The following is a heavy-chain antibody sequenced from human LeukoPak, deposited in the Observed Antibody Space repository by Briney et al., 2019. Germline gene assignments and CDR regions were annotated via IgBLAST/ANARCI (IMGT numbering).Heavy chain of an antibody. D-gene: IGHD6-19*01. Sequence: PSETLSLTCAVYGGSFSGYYWSWIRQPPGKGLEWIGEINHSGSTSYNPSLKSRVTISVDTSKNQFSLKLSSVTAADTAVYYCARIGSSGWYTGYYYGMDVWGQGTTVTVSS. J-gene: IGHJ6*02. V-gene: IGHV4-34*01. CDR3: ARIGSSGWYTGYYYGMDV. CDR1: GGSFSGYY. CDR2: INHSGST.